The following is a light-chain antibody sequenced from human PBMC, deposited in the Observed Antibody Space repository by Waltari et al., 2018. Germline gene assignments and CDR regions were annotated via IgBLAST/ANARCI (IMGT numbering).Light chain of an antibody. CDR2: LNSDGSH. Sequence: QLVLTQSPSASASLGASVKLTCTLSSGHSSYAIAWHQQQPEKGTRYLMKLNSDGSHSKGDGIPARFSGSSSGAERYLTSSSLQSEDEADYYCQTWGTGPWVFGGGTKLTVL. CDR3: QTWGTGPWV. CDR1: SGHSSYA. J-gene: IGLJ3*02. V-gene: IGLV4-69*01.